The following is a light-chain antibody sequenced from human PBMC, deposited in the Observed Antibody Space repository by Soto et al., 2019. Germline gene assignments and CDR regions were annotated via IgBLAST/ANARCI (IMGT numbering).Light chain of an antibody. CDR1: QSVSSIY. Sequence: EIVLTQSPGTLSLSPGERATLSCMASQSVSSIYFAWYQQKPGQAPRLLIYGASSRATGIPDRFSGSGSGTDFTLTISRLEPEDFAVYYCQQFGTSPPSTFGQGTRLEIK. V-gene: IGKV3-20*01. J-gene: IGKJ5*01. CDR3: QQFGTSPPST. CDR2: GAS.